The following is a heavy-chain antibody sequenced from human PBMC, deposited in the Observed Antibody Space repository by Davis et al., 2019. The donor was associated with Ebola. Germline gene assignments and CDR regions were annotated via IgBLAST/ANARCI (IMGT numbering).Heavy chain of an antibody. J-gene: IGHJ3*02. CDR1: GFTFSSYS. CDR2: ISWNSGSI. V-gene: IGHV3-9*01. D-gene: IGHD3-3*02. CDR3: AKDIRALRAFDI. Sequence: GGSLRLSCAASGFTFSSYSMHWVRQAPGKGLEWVSGISWNSGSIGYADSVKGRFTISRDNAKNSLYLQMNSLRAEDTALYYCAKDIRALRAFDIWGQGTMVTVSS.